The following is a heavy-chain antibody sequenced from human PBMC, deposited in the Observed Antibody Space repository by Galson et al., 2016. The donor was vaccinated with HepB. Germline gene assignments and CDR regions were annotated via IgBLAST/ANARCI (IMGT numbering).Heavy chain of an antibody. CDR1: GGSINSATYY. J-gene: IGHJ5*02. CDR3: ARAYVSGNDVPDTLDP. D-gene: IGHD3-10*01. Sequence: TLSLTCTVSGGSINSATYYWTWIRQPAGRGLEWIGRIYSSGTTYYNPSLLSRVTMSLDRSKNQFSLKMNSVTAADNAVYSCARAYVSGNDVPDTLDPWGQGTLVTVSS. V-gene: IGHV4-61*02. CDR2: IYSSGTT.